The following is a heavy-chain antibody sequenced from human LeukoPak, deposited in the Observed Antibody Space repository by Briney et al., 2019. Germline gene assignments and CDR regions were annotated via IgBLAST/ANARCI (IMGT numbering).Heavy chain of an antibody. CDR1: GFTFSSYE. D-gene: IGHD4-11*01. Sequence: PGGSLRLSCAASGFTFSSYEMNWVRQSRGKGLEWVSYISSSGDTRYYADSVKGRFTISRDNAKNSLYLQMNSLRAEDTAVYYCARSSTFDYWGQGTLVTVSS. CDR2: ISSSGDTR. V-gene: IGHV3-48*03. CDR3: ARSSTFDY. J-gene: IGHJ4*02.